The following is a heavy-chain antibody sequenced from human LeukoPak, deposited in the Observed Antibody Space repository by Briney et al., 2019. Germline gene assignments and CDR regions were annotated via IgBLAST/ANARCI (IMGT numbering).Heavy chain of an antibody. D-gene: IGHD5-18*01. CDR1: GDSTSNFY. J-gene: IGHJ4*02. CDR2: INHSGST. Sequence: SETLSLTCTVSGDSTSNFYWNWIRQPPGKGLEWIGEINHSGSTNYNPSLKSRVTISVDTSKNQFSLKLSSVTAADTAVYYCARESSGRRGYSYLYYFDYWGQGTLVTVSS. CDR3: ARESSGRRGYSYLYYFDY. V-gene: IGHV4-34*01.